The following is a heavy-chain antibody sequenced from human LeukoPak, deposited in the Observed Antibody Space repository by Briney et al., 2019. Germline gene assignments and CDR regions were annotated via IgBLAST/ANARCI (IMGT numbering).Heavy chain of an antibody. J-gene: IGHJ4*02. V-gene: IGHV3-30*03. D-gene: IGHD3-3*01. Sequence: GGSLRLSCAASGFTFSSYGMHWVRQAPGKGLEWVAVISYDGSNKYYADSVKGRFTISRDNSKNTLYLQMNSLRAEDTAVYYCARASITIFGVVVYYFDYWGQGTLVTVSS. CDR2: ISYDGSNK. CDR3: ARASITIFGVVVYYFDY. CDR1: GFTFSSYG.